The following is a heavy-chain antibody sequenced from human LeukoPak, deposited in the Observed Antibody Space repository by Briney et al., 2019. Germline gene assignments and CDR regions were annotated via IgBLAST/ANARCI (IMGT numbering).Heavy chain of an antibody. Sequence: GGTLRLSCVVTGFNVSNTYMSWVRQAPGKGLEWVSVIYSGGRTYYADSVKGRFTMSRDNSKNTLYFQMNSLTAEDTAVYFCARGTWNPALLDSWGQGTLVTVSS. CDR3: ARGTWNPALLDS. D-gene: IGHD1-1*01. J-gene: IGHJ4*02. V-gene: IGHV3-53*01. CDR1: GFNVSNTY. CDR2: IYSGGRT.